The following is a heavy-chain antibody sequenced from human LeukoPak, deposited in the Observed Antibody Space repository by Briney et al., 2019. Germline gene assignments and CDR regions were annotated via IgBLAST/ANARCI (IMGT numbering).Heavy chain of an antibody. CDR3: ARALAAAGYNWFDP. J-gene: IGHJ5*02. D-gene: IGHD6-13*01. CDR1: GGSISSGSYH. V-gene: IGHV4-61*02. CDR2: IYTSGST. Sequence: SETLSLTCTVSGGSISSGSYHWSWIRQPAGKGLEWIGRIYTSGSTNYNPSLKSRVTISVDTSKNQFSLKLSSVTAADTAVYYCARALAAAGYNWFDPWGQGTLVTVSS.